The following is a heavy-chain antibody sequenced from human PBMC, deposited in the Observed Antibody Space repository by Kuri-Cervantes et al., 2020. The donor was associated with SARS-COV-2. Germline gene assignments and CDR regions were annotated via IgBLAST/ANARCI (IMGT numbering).Heavy chain of an antibody. D-gene: IGHD3-3*01. CDR2: IIPIFGTA. J-gene: IGHJ4*02. CDR3: ATAPKEWSFFDY. V-gene: IGHV1-69*05. Sequence: SVKVSCKASGGTFSSYAISWVRQAPGQGLEWMGGIIPIFGTANYAQKFQGRVTITTDESTSTAYMELSSLRSEDTAVYYCATAPKEWSFFDYWGQGTLVTVSS. CDR1: GGTFSSYA.